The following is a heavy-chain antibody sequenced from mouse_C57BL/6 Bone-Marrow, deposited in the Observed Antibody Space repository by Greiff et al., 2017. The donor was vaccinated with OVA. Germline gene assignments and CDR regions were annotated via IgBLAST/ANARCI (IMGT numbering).Heavy chain of an antibody. Sequence: QVQLQQPGAELVKPGASVKLSCTASGYTFTSYWMHWVKQRPGQGLEWIGMIHPNSGSTNYNEKFKSKATLTVDKSSSTAYMQLSSLTSEDAAVYYCARECNYWYFDVWGTGTTVTVSS. J-gene: IGHJ1*03. V-gene: IGHV1-64*01. CDR1: GYTFTSYW. CDR3: ARECNYWYFDV. CDR2: IHPNSGST.